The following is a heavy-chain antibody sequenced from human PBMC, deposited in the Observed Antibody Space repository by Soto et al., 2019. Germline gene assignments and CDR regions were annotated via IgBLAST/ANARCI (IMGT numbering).Heavy chain of an antibody. CDR1: GFTFTRYG. CDR2: INGYDGNT. J-gene: IGHJ4*02. D-gene: IGHD3-10*01. V-gene: IGHV1-18*01. Sequence: ASVKVSCKASGFTFTRYGISWVRQAPGQGLEWMGWINGYDGNTHYAQKFQGRVTMTTDTSTTTAYMEGRGLISDDTAVYFCARVFTFVSGFDSWGKEPQVTVPS. CDR3: ARVFTFVSGFDS.